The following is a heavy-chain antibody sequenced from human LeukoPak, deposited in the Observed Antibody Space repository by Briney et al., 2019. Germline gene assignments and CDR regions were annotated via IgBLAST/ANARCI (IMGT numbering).Heavy chain of an antibody. V-gene: IGHV4-59*08. CDR3: ARRGYYDSSGYGFDY. CDR1: GGSISSYY. CDR2: IYYSGST. J-gene: IGHJ4*02. D-gene: IGHD3-22*01. Sequence: SETLSLTCTVSGGSISSYYWSWIRQPPGKGLEWIGCIYYSGSTNYNPSLKSRVTISVDTSKNQFSLKLSSVTAADTAVYYCARRGYYDSSGYGFDYWGQGTLVTVSS.